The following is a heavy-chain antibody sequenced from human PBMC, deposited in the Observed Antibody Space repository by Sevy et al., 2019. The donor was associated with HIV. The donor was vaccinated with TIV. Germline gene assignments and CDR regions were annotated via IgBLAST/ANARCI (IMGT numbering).Heavy chain of an antibody. CDR3: ARALVMYYYDSSGWGWFDP. J-gene: IGHJ5*02. V-gene: IGHV4-30-2*01. CDR1: GGSISSGGYS. D-gene: IGHD3-22*01. Sequence: SETLSLTCAVSGGSISSGGYSWSWIRQPPGKGLEWIGYIYHSGSTYYNPSLKSQVTISVDRSKNQFSLKLSSVTAADTAVYYCARALVMYYYDSSGWGWFDPWGQGTLVTVSS. CDR2: IYHSGST.